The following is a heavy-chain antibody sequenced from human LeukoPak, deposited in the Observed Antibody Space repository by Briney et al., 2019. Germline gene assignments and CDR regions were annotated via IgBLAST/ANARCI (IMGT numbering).Heavy chain of an antibody. V-gene: IGHV4-34*01. Sequence: SETLSLTCAVYGGSFSGYYWSWIRQPPGKGLEWIGEINHSGSTNYNPSLKSRVTISVDKSKNQFSLKLSSVTAADTAVYYCARGNDNGSDFDYWGQGTLVTVSS. J-gene: IGHJ4*02. CDR3: ARGNDNGSDFDY. D-gene: IGHD1-1*01. CDR2: INHSGST. CDR1: GGSFSGYY.